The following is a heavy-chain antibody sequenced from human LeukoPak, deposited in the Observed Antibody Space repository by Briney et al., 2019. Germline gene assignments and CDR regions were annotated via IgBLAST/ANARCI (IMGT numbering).Heavy chain of an antibody. Sequence: PGGSLRLSCAASGFTFSSYAMHWVRQAPGKGLEWVAVISYDGSNKYYADSVKGRFTISRDNSKNTLYLQMNSLRAEDTAVYYCARDGDCGGDCYSYYFDYWGQGTLVTVSS. CDR1: GFTFSSYA. J-gene: IGHJ4*02. CDR2: ISYDGSNK. D-gene: IGHD2-21*02. CDR3: ARDGDCGGDCYSYYFDY. V-gene: IGHV3-30-3*01.